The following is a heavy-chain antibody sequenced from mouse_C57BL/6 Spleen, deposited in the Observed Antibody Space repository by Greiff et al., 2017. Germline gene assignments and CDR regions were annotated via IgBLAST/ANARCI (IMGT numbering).Heavy chain of an antibody. J-gene: IGHJ1*03. CDR3: AREITTVVATRYWYFDV. V-gene: IGHV1-69*01. D-gene: IGHD1-1*01. CDR1: GYTFTSYW. Sequence: VQLQQPGAELVMPGASVKLSCKASGYTFTSYWMHWVKQRPGQGLEWIGEIDPSDSYTNYNQKFKGKSTLTVDKSSSTAYMQLSSLTSEDSAVYYCAREITTVVATRYWYFDVWGTGTTVTVSS. CDR2: IDPSDSYT.